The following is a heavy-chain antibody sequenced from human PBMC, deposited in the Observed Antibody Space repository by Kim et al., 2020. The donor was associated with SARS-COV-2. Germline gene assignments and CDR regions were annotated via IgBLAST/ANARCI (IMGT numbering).Heavy chain of an antibody. Sequence: GGSLRLSCAASGFTFSSYEMNWVRQAPGKGLEWVSYISSSTIYYADSVKGRFTISRDNAKNSLYLQMNSLRAEDTAVYYCARHSRSSGWYWFDPWGQGTL. CDR2: ISSSTI. CDR3: ARHSRSSGWYWFDP. D-gene: IGHD6-19*01. J-gene: IGHJ5*02. CDR1: GFTFSSYE. V-gene: IGHV3-48*03.